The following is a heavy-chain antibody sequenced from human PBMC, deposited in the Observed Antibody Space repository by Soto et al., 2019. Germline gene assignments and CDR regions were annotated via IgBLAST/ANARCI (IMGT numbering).Heavy chain of an antibody. V-gene: IGHV3-13*01. J-gene: IGHJ3*02. D-gene: IGHD1-26*01. Sequence: EVQLVESGGGLVQPGGSLRLSCAASGFTFSSYDMHWVRQATGKGLEWVSAIGTAGDTYYPGSVKGRFTISRENAKNTLYLQMNSLRAGNTAVYYCVRVGSGSYGDAFDIWGQGTMVTVSS. CDR3: VRVGSGSYGDAFDI. CDR2: IGTAGDT. CDR1: GFTFSSYD.